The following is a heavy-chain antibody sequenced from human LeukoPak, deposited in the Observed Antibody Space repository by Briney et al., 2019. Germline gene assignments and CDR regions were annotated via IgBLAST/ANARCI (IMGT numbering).Heavy chain of an antibody. D-gene: IGHD1-7*01. CDR2: IAYDGGDR. J-gene: IGHJ6*02. V-gene: IGHV3-30-3*01. CDR1: GFTFSDFA. CDR3: ASLAGWARAGELELRDYYYGMDV. Sequence: GRSLRLSCAASGFTFSDFAMHWVRQPPGKGLEWVAVIAYDGGDRYYADSVKGRFTISRDNSKNTLYLQMNSLRAEDTAVYYCASLAGWARAGELELRDYYYGMDVWGQGTTVTVSS.